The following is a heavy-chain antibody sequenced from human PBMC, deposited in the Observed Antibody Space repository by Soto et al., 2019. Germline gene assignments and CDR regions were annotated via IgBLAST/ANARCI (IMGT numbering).Heavy chain of an antibody. V-gene: IGHV3-11*01. CDR3: AKDVDADFRTDFDY. CDR2: ISGNGEVI. Sequence: GGSLRLSCAASGFTFSDYYIHWIRRAPGKGLEWISYISGNGEVIQYAASARGRFTISRDNAENSVYLEMESLRDEDTALYYCAKDVDADFRTDFDYWGRGTLVTVSS. D-gene: IGHD4-17*01. CDR1: GFTFSDYY. J-gene: IGHJ4*02.